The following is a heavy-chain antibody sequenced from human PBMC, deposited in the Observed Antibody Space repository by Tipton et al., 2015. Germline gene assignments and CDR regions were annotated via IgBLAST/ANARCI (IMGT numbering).Heavy chain of an antibody. CDR3: AKDGDSFSHSSGLPY. CDR2: VFSGGGT. J-gene: IGHJ4*02. CDR1: GGAMGSYGS. V-gene: IGHV4-4*02. D-gene: IGHD3-22*01. Sequence: TLSLTCNISGGAMGSYGSWTWGRPPPGEGVEGIGEVFSGGGTNYNPSLRSRVTISKEQSSNQLSLNLHSVTAADTAVYYCAKDGDSFSHSSGLPYWGQGILVTVSS.